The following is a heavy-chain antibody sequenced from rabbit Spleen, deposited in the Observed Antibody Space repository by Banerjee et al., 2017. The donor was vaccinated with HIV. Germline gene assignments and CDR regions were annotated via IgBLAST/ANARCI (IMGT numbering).Heavy chain of an antibody. V-gene: IGHV1S45*01. CDR1: GVSLHDKDV. Sequence: EQLEESGGGLVQPEGSLTLTCKASGVSLHDKDVMCWVRQAPGKGLEWIGCIYPDGSGSTAYASWAKGRFTISKTSSTTVTLQMTSLTAADTATYFCARGSAAMTMVITGYYLSFWGPGTLVTVS. J-gene: IGHJ4*01. CDR2: IYPDGSGST. D-gene: IGHD2-1*01. CDR3: ARGSAAMTMVITGYYLSF.